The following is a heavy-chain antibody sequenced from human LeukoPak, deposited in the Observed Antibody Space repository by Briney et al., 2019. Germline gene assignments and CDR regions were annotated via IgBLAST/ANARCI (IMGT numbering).Heavy chain of an antibody. J-gene: IGHJ4*02. CDR2: ISGSGGST. D-gene: IGHD2-15*01. V-gene: IGHV3-23*01. CDR1: GSTFSNFA. Sequence: PGGSLRLSCAASGSTFSNFAMSWVRQAPGKGLEWVSAISGSGGSTYYADSVKGRFTVSRDNPKNTLYLQMNSLRAEDTAVYYCAKRRISSGGSCLDYWGQGTLVTVSS. CDR3: AKRRISSGGSCLDY.